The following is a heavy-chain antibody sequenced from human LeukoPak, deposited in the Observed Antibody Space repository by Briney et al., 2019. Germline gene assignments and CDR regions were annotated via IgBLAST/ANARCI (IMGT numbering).Heavy chain of an antibody. CDR3: ARDLSIAVFDY. V-gene: IGHV3-33*01. J-gene: IGHJ4*02. Sequence: GGSLRLSCAASGFTFTSYGMHWVRLAPGKGLEWVAVIWYDGRNKYYVDSVKGRFTISRDNSKNTVYLQMNSLRAEDTAVYFCARDLSIAVFDYWGQGTLVTVSS. D-gene: IGHD6-19*01. CDR1: GFTFTSYG. CDR2: IWYDGRNK.